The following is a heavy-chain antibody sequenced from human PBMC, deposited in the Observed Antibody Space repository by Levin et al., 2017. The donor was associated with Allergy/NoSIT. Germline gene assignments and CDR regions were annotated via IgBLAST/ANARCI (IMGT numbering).Heavy chain of an antibody. Sequence: AASVKVSCKASGYTFTGYYMHWVRQAPGQGLEWMGRINPNSGGTNYAQKFQGRVTMTRDTSISTAYMELSRLRSDDTAVYYCARGDVGVEGYYYDSSGYYSVYWGQGTLVTVSS. CDR3: ARGDVGVEGYYYDSSGYYSVY. CDR1: GYTFTGYY. CDR2: INPNSGGT. D-gene: IGHD3-22*01. J-gene: IGHJ4*02. V-gene: IGHV1-2*06.